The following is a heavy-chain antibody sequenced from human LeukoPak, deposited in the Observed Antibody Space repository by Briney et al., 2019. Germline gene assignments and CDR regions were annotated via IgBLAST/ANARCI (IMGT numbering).Heavy chain of an antibody. CDR2: IKSKTDGGTT. V-gene: IGHV3-15*01. J-gene: IGHJ3*02. CDR3: TTDPYFYDSSGFYLGDAFDI. CDR1: GLTFSNAW. D-gene: IGHD3-22*01. Sequence: PGGSLRLSCAASGLTFSNAWMSCVRQAPGKGLEWVGRIKSKTDGGTTDYAAPVKGRFTISIYDSKNTLYLQMNSLKTEDTAVYYCTTDPYFYDSSGFYLGDAFDIWGQGTMVTVSS.